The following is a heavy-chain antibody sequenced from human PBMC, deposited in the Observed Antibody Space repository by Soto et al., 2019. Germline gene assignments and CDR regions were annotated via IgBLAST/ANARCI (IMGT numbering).Heavy chain of an antibody. Sequence: QVQLVQSGAEVKQPGASVKVSCKASGYTFTSYGISWVRQAPGQGLEWMGWISAYNGNTNYAQKLQGRVTMTTDTSTSPPYVEPRSLRSDDTAVYYCASDQGREGSSTSCYQQNGYWGQGTLVTVSS. CDR3: ASDQGREGSSTSCYQQNGY. CDR1: GYTFTSYG. J-gene: IGHJ4*02. V-gene: IGHV1-18*01. CDR2: ISAYNGNT. D-gene: IGHD2-2*01.